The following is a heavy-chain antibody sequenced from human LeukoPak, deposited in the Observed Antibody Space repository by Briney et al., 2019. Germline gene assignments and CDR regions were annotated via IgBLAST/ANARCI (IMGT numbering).Heavy chain of an antibody. Sequence: GASVKVSCKASGYTFNNYGINWVRQAPGQGLEWMGWISVYSGNTNYAQKLQGRVTMTTDTSTRTAYMELRSLRSDDTAVYYCARDGPPYYYASGTANWFAPGGQGTLVTVSS. CDR1: GYTFNNYG. V-gene: IGHV1-18*01. D-gene: IGHD3-10*01. CDR3: ARDGPPYYYASGTANWFAP. J-gene: IGHJ5*02. CDR2: ISVYSGNT.